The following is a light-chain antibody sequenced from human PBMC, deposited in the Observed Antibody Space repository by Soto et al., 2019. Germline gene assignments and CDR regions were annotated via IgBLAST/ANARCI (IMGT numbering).Light chain of an antibody. CDR3: LQYDQLPIT. CDR1: QDISKY. V-gene: IGKV1-33*01. J-gene: IGKJ4*01. Sequence: DIQMTQSASSLPASVGDTVTISCQASQDISKYLNWFQQKPGKAPKLLIYDVFNVETGVPSRFSGRGSGTDFTLIISNLQPEDFATYYCLQYDQLPITFGGGTKVDI. CDR2: DVF.